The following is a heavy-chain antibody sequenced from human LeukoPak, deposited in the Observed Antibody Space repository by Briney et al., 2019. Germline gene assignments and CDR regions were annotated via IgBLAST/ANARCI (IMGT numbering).Heavy chain of an antibody. D-gene: IGHD1-26*01. V-gene: IGHV4-34*01. CDR3: ARGYSGSYFPFGY. CDR2: INHSGST. J-gene: IGHJ4*02. CDR1: GGSFSGYY. Sequence: SETLSLTCAVYGGSFSGYYWSWIRQPPGKGLEWIGEINHSGSTDYNPSLKSRVTISVDTSKNQFSLKLSSVTAADTAVYYCARGYSGSYFPFGYWGQGTLVTVSS.